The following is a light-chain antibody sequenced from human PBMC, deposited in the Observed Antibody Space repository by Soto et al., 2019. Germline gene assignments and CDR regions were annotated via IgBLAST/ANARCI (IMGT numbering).Light chain of an antibody. V-gene: IGKV3-15*01. J-gene: IGKJ1*01. CDR1: QSVSSN. CDR2: GAS. Sequence: EIVLKQSPGTLSLSPGDRATLSCRASQSVSSNLAWYQQKPGQAPRLLIYGASTRATGIPARFSGSGSGTEFTLTISSLQSEDFAVYYCQQYNNWPPWTFGQGTKVDIK. CDR3: QQYNNWPPWT.